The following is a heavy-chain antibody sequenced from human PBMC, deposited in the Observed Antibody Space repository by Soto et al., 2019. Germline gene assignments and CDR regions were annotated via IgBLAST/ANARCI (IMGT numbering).Heavy chain of an antibody. CDR2: VSPYNGNT. D-gene: IGHD1-1*01. J-gene: IGHJ6*02. CDR1: GYTFTTYG. CDR3: VRGGILEANRPYYYYGLDV. Sequence: ASVMVSCKAFGYTFTTYGLSWVRQAPGQGLEWMGWVSPYNGNTYYAPRLQGRVTMTTDTSTTTAYMSLRSLRSDDTAIYYCVRGGILEANRPYYYYGLDVWGQGTPVTVSS. V-gene: IGHV1-18*01.